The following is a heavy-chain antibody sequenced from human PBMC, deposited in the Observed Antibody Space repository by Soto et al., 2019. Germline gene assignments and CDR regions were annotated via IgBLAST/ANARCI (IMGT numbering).Heavy chain of an antibody. CDR1: GGSFSGYY. CDR2: INHSGST. Sequence: PSETLSLTCAVYGGSFSGYYWSWIHQPPGKGLEWIGEINHSGSTNYNPSLKSRVTISVDTSKNQFSLRLSSVTAADTAVYYCAGRWVYYGSGTLYYYYGMDVWGQGTTVTVSS. J-gene: IGHJ6*02. V-gene: IGHV4-34*01. D-gene: IGHD3-10*01. CDR3: AGRWVYYGSGTLYYYYGMDV.